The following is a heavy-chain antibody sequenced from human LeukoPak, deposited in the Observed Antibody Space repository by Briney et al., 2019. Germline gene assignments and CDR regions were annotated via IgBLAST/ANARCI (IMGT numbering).Heavy chain of an antibody. CDR1: GGSFSGYY. D-gene: IGHD3-10*01. CDR3: ARGYYGSGSPSSYGMGV. Sequence: SETLSLTCAVYGGSFSGYYWSWIRQPPGKGLEWVGEINHSGSTNYNPSLKSRVTISVDTSKNQFSLKLSSVTAADTAVYYCARGYYGSGSPSSYGMGVWGQGTTVTVSS. V-gene: IGHV4-34*01. J-gene: IGHJ6*02. CDR2: INHSGST.